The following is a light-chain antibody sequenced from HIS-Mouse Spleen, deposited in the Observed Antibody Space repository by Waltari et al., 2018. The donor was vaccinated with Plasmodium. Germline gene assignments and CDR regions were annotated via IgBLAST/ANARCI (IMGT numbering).Light chain of an antibody. CDR3: QQYGSSPRT. Sequence: EIVLTQYPGTLSLSPGERASQSVSSSYLAWYQQKPGQAPRLLIYGASSRATGIPDRFSGSGSGTDFTLTISRLEPEDFAVYYCQQYGSSPRTFGQGTKVEIK. V-gene: IGKV3-20*01. CDR1: QSVSSSY. CDR2: GAS. J-gene: IGKJ1*01.